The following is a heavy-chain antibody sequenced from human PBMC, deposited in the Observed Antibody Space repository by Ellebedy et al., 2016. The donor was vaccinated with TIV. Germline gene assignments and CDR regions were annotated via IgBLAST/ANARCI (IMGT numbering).Heavy chain of an antibody. Sequence: PGGSLRLSCAASGFTFSFYGMHWVRQAPGKGLEWVAVISSDGRRTYYADSVKGRFSVSRDNSNNTLYLQMNSLRAEDTAMYYCARFKTTELSTYFYFDYWGQGTLVTVSS. V-gene: IGHV3-30*03. CDR2: ISSDGRRT. J-gene: IGHJ4*02. D-gene: IGHD4-17*01. CDR1: GFTFSFYG. CDR3: ARFKTTELSTYFYFDY.